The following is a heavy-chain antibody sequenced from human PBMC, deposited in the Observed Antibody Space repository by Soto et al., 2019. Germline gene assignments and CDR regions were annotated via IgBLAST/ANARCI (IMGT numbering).Heavy chain of an antibody. CDR1: GFTFSNDW. V-gene: IGHV3-15*05. D-gene: IGHD2-2*01. CDR2: IKSKTDGGTT. J-gene: IGHJ6*02. Sequence: EVQLVESGGGLVKPGGSLRLSCAASGFTFSNDWMSWVRQAPGKGLEWVGRIKSKTDGGTTDYAAPVKGRYTISRDYSKNTLYLQMNSLKTEDTAVYYCTTDGPDSVVVPAVHYYGMDVWGQGTTVTVSS. CDR3: TTDGPDSVVVPAVHYYGMDV.